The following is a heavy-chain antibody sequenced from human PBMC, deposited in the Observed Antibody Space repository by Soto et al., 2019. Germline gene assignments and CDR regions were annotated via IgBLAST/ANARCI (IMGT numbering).Heavy chain of an antibody. V-gene: IGHV1-69*02. Sequence: QVQLVQSGAEVKKPGSSVKVSCKASGGTFSSYTISWVRQAPGQGLEWMGRIIPILGIANYAQKFQGRVTITADKSTSADYMELSSLSSEDTAVYYCARGERNIVVVPDADHDWYFDLWGRGTLVTVSS. CDR2: IIPILGIA. D-gene: IGHD2-2*01. CDR1: GGTFSSYT. CDR3: ARGERNIVVVPDADHDWYFDL. J-gene: IGHJ2*01.